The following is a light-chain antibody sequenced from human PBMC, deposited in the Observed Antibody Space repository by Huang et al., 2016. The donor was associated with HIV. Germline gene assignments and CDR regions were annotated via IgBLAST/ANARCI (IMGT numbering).Light chain of an antibody. J-gene: IGKJ4*01. CDR1: QSVSHY. CDR3: QESDTWPRLT. Sequence: IVLTQTPASLSLSAGERATLSCRASQSVSHYLAWYQPKPGQPPRLLIYGASRRATDIPARFNGSGSGTDFTLTISSREAEDSALYYCQESDTWPRLTLGGGTKVEIK. CDR2: GAS. V-gene: IGKV3-11*01.